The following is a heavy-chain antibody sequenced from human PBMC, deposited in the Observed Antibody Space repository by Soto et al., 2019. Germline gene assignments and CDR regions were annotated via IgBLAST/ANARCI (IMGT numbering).Heavy chain of an antibody. Sequence: SETLSLTCTVSGGSISSYYWSWIRQPPGKGLEWIGYIYYSGSTNYNPSLKSRVTISVDTSKNQFSLKLSSVTAADTAVYYCARTAGAYCRGDCYSNYFDYWGQGTLVTVSS. CDR3: ARTAGAYCRGDCYSNYFDY. CDR1: GGSISSYY. V-gene: IGHV4-59*01. D-gene: IGHD2-21*02. CDR2: IYYSGST. J-gene: IGHJ4*02.